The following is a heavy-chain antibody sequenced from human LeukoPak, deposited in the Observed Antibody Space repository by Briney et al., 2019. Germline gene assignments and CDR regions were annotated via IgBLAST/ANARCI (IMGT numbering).Heavy chain of an antibody. CDR3: AKEGSGQQRDAFDI. D-gene: IGHD6-13*01. CDR2: ISWNSGSI. J-gene: IGHJ3*02. Sequence: GGSLRLSCAASGFTFDDYAMHWVRQAPGKGLEWVSGISWNSGSIGYADSVKGRFTISRDNAKNSLYLQMNSLRAEDTALYYCAKEGSGQQRDAFDIWGQGTMVTVSS. CDR1: GFTFDDYA. V-gene: IGHV3-9*01.